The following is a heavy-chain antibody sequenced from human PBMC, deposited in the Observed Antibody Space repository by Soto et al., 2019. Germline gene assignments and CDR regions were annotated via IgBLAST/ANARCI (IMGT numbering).Heavy chain of an antibody. V-gene: IGHV4-34*01. CDR2: INHSGST. CDR1: GGSFSGYY. Sequence: SETLSLTCAVYGGSFSGYYWSWIRQPPGKGLEWIGEINHSGSTNYNPSLKSRVTISVDTSKNQFSLKLSSVTAADTAVYYCARKGGYSYGYYYYYYSGMDVWGQGTTVTVSS. J-gene: IGHJ6*02. D-gene: IGHD5-18*01. CDR3: ARKGGYSYGYYYYYYSGMDV.